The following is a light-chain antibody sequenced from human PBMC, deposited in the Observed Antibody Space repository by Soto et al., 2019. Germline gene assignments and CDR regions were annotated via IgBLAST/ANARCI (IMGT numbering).Light chain of an antibody. V-gene: IGKV1-9*01. J-gene: IGKJ1*01. CDR2: AAS. CDR1: QGISSY. Sequence: DIQLTQSPSFLSASVGDRVTITCRASQGISSYLAWYQQKPGKAPKHLIYAASTLQSGVPSRFSGSGSGTEFTLTISSLQPEDFATYYCQQLNSYPRKFGQGTKVEIK. CDR3: QQLNSYPRK.